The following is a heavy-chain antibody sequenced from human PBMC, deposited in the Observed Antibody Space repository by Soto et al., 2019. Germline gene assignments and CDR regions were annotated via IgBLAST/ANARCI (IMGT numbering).Heavy chain of an antibody. CDR3: ARTSDYYDSSGQNFDY. Sequence: EVQLVQSGAEVKKPGESLKISCKGSGYSFTSYWIGWVRQMPGKGLEWMGIIYPGDSDTRYSPSFQGQVTISADKSISTAYLQWSSLKASDTAMYYCARTSDYYDSSGQNFDYWGQGTLVTVSS. J-gene: IGHJ4*02. CDR1: GYSFTSYW. CDR2: IYPGDSDT. D-gene: IGHD3-22*01. V-gene: IGHV5-51*01.